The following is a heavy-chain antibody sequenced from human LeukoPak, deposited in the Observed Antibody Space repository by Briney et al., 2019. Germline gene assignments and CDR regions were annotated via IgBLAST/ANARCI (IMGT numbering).Heavy chain of an antibody. J-gene: IGHJ6*02. CDR1: GFTVSSNY. V-gene: IGHV3-53*01. CDR3: ARVDVYCSSTSCRLNSYYYYGMDG. CDR2: IYSGGST. Sequence: GGSLRLSCAASGFTVSSNYMSWVRQAPGKGLEWVSVIYSGGSTYYADSVKGRFTISRDNSKNTLYLQMNSLRAEDTAVYYCARVDVYCSSTSCRLNSYYYYGMDGWGQGTTVTVSS. D-gene: IGHD2-2*01.